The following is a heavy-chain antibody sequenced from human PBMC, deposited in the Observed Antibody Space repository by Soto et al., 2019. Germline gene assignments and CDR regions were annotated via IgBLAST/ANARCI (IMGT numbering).Heavy chain of an antibody. V-gene: IGHV4-4*02. Sequence: QVQLQESGPGLVKPSGTLSLTCAVSSGSISSSNWWSWVRQPPGKGLEWIGEIYPSGSTNYNPSLKSRATLSVDEAENPFSLKLSAVTGADTAVYYCARASWDIVVVPAAHDAFDIWGQGTMVTVSS. CDR3: ARASWDIVVVPAAHDAFDI. D-gene: IGHD2-2*01. CDR2: IYPSGST. CDR1: SGSISSSNW. J-gene: IGHJ3*02.